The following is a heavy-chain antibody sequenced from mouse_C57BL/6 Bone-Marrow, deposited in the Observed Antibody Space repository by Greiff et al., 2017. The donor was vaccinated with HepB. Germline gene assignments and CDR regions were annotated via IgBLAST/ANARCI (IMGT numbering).Heavy chain of an antibody. CDR1: GFTFSSYG. CDR2: ISSGGSYT. V-gene: IGHV5-6*01. J-gene: IGHJ3*01. D-gene: IGHD2-5*01. Sequence: EVKLMESGGDLVKPGGSLKLSCAASGFTFSSYGMSWVRQTPDKRLEWVATISSGGSYTYYPDSVKGRFTISRDNAKNTLYLQMSSLKSEDTAMYYCARHAGSNYVRFAYWGQGTLVTVSA. CDR3: ARHAGSNYVRFAY.